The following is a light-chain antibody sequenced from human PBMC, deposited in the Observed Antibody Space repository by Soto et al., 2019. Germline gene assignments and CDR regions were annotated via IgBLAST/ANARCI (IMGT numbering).Light chain of an antibody. CDR1: SSDVGCYNY. CDR2: EVT. CDR3: SSYTSSITDV. V-gene: IGLV2-14*01. Sequence: QSALTQPASVSGSPGQSITISCTGTSSDVGCYNYVSWYQQHPGKAPKLMIYEVTNRPSGVSNRFSGSKSGNTASLTISGLQADDEADYYCSSYTSSITDVFGTGTKVTVL. J-gene: IGLJ1*01.